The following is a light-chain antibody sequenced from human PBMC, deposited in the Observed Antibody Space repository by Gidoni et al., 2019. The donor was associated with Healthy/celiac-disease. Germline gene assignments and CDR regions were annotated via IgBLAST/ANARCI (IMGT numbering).Light chain of an antibody. V-gene: IGKV3-11*01. Sequence: DIELTQSPATLSVSPGDRATLSCRASQRVSSYLACYQQKPGQAPRLLIYDASNRATGIPARFSGSGSGTDFTLTISSLEPEDFAVYYCQQRSNWPPITFGQGTRLEIK. J-gene: IGKJ5*01. CDR1: QRVSSY. CDR2: DAS. CDR3: QQRSNWPPIT.